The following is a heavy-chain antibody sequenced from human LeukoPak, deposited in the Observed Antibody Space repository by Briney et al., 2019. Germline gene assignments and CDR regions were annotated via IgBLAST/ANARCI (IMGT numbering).Heavy chain of an antibody. CDR2: IYYSGST. CDR3: ASGKDYDFWSGYPPGDY. Sequence: SETLSLTCTVSGGSISSSSYYWGWIRQPPGKGLEWIGSIYYSGSTYYNPSLKSRVTISVDTSKNQFSLKLSSVTAADTAVYYCASGKDYDFWSGYPPGDYWGQGTLVTVSS. D-gene: IGHD3-3*01. J-gene: IGHJ4*02. CDR1: GGSISSSSYY. V-gene: IGHV4-39*01.